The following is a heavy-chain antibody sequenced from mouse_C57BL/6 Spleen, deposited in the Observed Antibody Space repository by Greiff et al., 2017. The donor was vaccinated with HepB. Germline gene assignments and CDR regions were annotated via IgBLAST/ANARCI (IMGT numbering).Heavy chain of an antibody. Sequence: QVQLKESGPGLVAPSQSLSITCTVSGFSLTSYGVDWVRQSPGKGLEWLGVIWGVGSTNYNSALKSRLSISKDNSKSQVFLKMNSLQTDDTAMYYCASGAYSNYSYAMDYWGQGTSVTVSS. CDR1: GFSLTSYG. J-gene: IGHJ4*01. CDR3: ASGAYSNYSYAMDY. D-gene: IGHD2-5*01. V-gene: IGHV2-6*01. CDR2: IWGVGST.